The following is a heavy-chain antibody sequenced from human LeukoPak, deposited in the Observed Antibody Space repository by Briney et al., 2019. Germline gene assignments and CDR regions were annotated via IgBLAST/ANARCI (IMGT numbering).Heavy chain of an antibody. CDR2: IYSGGST. CDR3: AKFLSIAAAGIHFDY. V-gene: IGHV3-53*05. D-gene: IGHD6-13*01. J-gene: IGHJ4*02. CDR1: GFTVSSNY. Sequence: PGGSLRLSCAASGFTVSSNYMSWVRQAPGKGLEWVSVIYSGGSTYYADSVKGRFTISRDNSKNTLYLQMNSLRAEDTAVYYCAKFLSIAAAGIHFDYWGQGTLVTVSS.